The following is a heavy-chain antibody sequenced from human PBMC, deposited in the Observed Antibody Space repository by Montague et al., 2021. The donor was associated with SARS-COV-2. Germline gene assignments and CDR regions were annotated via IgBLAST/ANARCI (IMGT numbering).Heavy chain of an antibody. D-gene: IGHD6-19*01. V-gene: IGHV4-39*01. CDR3: ARQENSSGWFKPDAFDI. CDR1: GGSISSSSYY. Sequence: SETLSLTCTVSGGSISSSSYYCGWIRQPPGKGLEWIGSIYYSGSTYYNPSLKSLVTISVDTSKNQFSLKLSSVTAADTAEYYCARQENSSGWFKPDAFDIWGQGTMVTVSS. CDR2: IYYSGST. J-gene: IGHJ3*02.